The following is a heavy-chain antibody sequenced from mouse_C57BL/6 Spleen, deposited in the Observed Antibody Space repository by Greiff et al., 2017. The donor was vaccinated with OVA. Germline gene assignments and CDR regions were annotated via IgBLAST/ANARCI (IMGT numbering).Heavy chain of an antibody. CDR1: GYTFTDYY. J-gene: IGHJ2*01. D-gene: IGHD1-1*01. Sequence: EVQLQQSGPELVKPGASVKISCKASGYTFTDYYLNWVKQSHGKSLEWIGEINPNNGGTSYNQKLKGKATLTVDKSSSTAYMELRSLTSEDSAVYYCAREVTVYFDYWGQGTTLTVSS. CDR2: INPNNGGT. CDR3: AREVTVYFDY. V-gene: IGHV1-26*01.